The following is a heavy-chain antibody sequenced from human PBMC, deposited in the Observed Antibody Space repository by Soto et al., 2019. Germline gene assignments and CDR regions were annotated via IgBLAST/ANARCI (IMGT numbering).Heavy chain of an antibody. D-gene: IGHD3-22*01. CDR3: TTDSYSTIIIVRFDY. V-gene: IGHV3-15*07. J-gene: IGHJ4*01. Sequence: PGGSLRLSCAASGFPFSNAWINWVGPAPGKGLEWVGRIKSKTDGGTTDYAEPVKGRFAISRDDSNNMVYLQMNSLKIEDTAVYYCTTDSYSTIIIVRFDYWGHGTLVTVSS. CDR2: IKSKTDGGTT. CDR1: GFPFSNAW.